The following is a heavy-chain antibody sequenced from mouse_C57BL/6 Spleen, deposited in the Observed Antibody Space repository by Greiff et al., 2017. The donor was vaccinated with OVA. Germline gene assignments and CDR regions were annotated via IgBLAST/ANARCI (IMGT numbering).Heavy chain of an antibody. D-gene: IGHD2-2*01. CDR1: GFTFSDYY. J-gene: IGHJ2*01. CDR2: INYDGSST. CDR3: ARVSTMVFDY. V-gene: IGHV5-16*01. Sequence: EVKVEESEGGLVQPGSSMKLSCTASGFTFSDYYMAWVRQVPEKGLEWVANINYDGSSTYYLDSLKSRFIISRDNAKNILYLQMSSLKSEDTATYYCARVSTMVFDYWGQGTTLTVSS.